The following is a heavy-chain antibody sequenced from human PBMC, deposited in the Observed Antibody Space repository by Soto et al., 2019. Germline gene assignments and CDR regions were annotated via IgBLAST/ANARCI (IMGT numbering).Heavy chain of an antibody. D-gene: IGHD1-26*01. CDR3: TKDASRERSYSWGGWFDP. CDR1: VFTFRSFT. V-gene: IGHV3-21*01. Sequence: LRLSCAASVFTFRSFTMNWVRQAPGKGLEWVSTISSNRAYIYYTDARRGRITISRDNAKNSLHLQMNSLRAEDTAVYYCTKDASRERSYSWGGWFDPWGQGTLVTVSS. J-gene: IGHJ5*02. CDR2: ISSNRAYI.